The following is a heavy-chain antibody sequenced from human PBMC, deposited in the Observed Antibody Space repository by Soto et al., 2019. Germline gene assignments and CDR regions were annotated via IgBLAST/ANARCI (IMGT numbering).Heavy chain of an antibody. CDR1: GYSFTSYW. Sequence: GESLKISCKGSGYSFTSYWIGWVRQMPGKGLEWMGIIYPGDSDTRYSPSFPGQVTISADKSISTAYLQWSSLKASDTAMYYSARHDIDSSSWYKEETYYYYSMDVWGKGTTVTVSS. V-gene: IGHV5-51*01. D-gene: IGHD6-13*01. J-gene: IGHJ6*03. CDR3: ARHDIDSSSWYKEETYYYYSMDV. CDR2: IYPGDSDT.